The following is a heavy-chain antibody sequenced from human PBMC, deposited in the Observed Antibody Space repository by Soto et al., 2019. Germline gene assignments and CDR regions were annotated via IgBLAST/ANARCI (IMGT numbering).Heavy chain of an antibody. CDR3: ARHRALNWFDP. CDR1: GDSISSSY. J-gene: IGHJ5*02. Sequence: QVQLQESGPGLVKPSETLSLTCTVSGDSISSSYWSWIRQHPGKGLEWIGYMYYSGSTSYNPSLNSRVTLSVDTSKNQFFLKLSCVTAADTAVYYCARHRALNWFDPWGQGTLVTVSS. V-gene: IGHV4-59*08. CDR2: MYYSGST.